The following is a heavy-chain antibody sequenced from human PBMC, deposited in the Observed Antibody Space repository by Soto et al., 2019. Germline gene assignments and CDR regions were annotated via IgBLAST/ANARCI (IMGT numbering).Heavy chain of an antibody. D-gene: IGHD2-15*01. J-gene: IGHJ4*02. Sequence: QVQLVESGGGVVQPGRSLRLSCAASGFTFSSYGMHWVRQAPGKGLEWVAVISYDGSNKYYADSVKGRFTISRDNSKITLYLQMNSLRAEDTAVYYCAKGPSGGSDYWGQGTLVTVSS. CDR1: GFTFSSYG. CDR3: AKGPSGGSDY. CDR2: ISYDGSNK. V-gene: IGHV3-30*18.